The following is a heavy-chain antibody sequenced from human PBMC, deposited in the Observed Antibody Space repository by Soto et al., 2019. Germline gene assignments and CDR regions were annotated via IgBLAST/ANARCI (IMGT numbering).Heavy chain of an antibody. V-gene: IGHV4-30-4*01. D-gene: IGHD4-17*01. CDR3: ARERGDYGGYEIDY. Sequence: QVQLQESGPGLVKPSQTLSLTCTVSGYSISSGNFYWSWIRQPPGKGLEWIGFRYYSGSTRYNPSLQSRVSISLYTSKNQFSLNLSSVTAADTAVYYCARERGDYGGYEIDYWGQGTLVTVSS. J-gene: IGHJ4*02. CDR1: GYSISSGNFY. CDR2: RYYSGST.